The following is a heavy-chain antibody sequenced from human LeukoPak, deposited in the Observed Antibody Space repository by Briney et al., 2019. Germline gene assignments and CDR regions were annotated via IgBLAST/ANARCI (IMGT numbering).Heavy chain of an antibody. CDR1: GYTFTSYA. J-gene: IGHJ4*02. CDR3: PRERGQGRYDY. V-gene: IGHV1-3*01. Sequence: ASVKVSCKASGYTFTSYAIHWVGQAPGQRLEWMGWISVGNGNTKYSQKLQGRVTITRDTSASTAYMELSSLTSEDTAVYYCPRERGQGRYDYWGQGTLVTVSS. CDR2: ISVGNGNT.